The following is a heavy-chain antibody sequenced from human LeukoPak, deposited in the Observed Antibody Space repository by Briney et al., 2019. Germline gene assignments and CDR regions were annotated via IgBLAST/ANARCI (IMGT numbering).Heavy chain of an antibody. CDR2: FNPNNGDT. D-gene: IGHD1-26*01. V-gene: IGHV1-2*02. CDR3: ARRETNTQWGFDY. Sequence: ASVKVSCKASGYTVTAYHMHWVRQAPGQGLEWVGWFNPNNGDTKYAQKFPGRVTMTRDTSIRTAYMEVNSLRSDDTAVYYCARRETNTQWGFDYWGQGTLVTVSS. J-gene: IGHJ4*02. CDR1: GYTVTAYH.